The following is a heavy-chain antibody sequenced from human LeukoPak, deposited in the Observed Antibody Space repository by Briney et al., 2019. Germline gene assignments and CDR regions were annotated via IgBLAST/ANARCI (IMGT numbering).Heavy chain of an antibody. CDR1: GYTFTGYT. CDR3: ANWVRDSSGYRDY. D-gene: IGHD3-22*01. Sequence: ASVTVSCKASGYTFTGYTTHWVRQAPGQGLEWMGWINSNSGGTKYARKFQGRVTMTRDTSISTAYMELSRLRSDDTAVYYCANWVRDSSGYRDYWGQGTLVTVSS. J-gene: IGHJ4*02. CDR2: INSNSGGT. V-gene: IGHV1-2*02.